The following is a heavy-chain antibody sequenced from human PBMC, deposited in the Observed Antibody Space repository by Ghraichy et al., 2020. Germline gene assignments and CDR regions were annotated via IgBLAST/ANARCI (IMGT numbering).Heavy chain of an antibody. CDR1: GGTFSSYA. J-gene: IGHJ6*02. V-gene: IGHV1-69*13. CDR2: IIPIFGTA. D-gene: IGHD2-2*03. CDR3: ARVSPRGYCSSTSCRPRPHYYYYYGMDV. Sequence: SVKVSCKASGGTFSSYAISWVRQAPGQGLEWMGGIIPIFGTANYAQKFQGRVTITADESTSTAYMELSSLRSEDTAVYYCARVSPRGYCSSTSCRPRPHYYYYYGMDVWGQGTTVTVSS.